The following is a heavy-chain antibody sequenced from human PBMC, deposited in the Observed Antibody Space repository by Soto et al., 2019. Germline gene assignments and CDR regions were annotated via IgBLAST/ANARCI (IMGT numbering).Heavy chain of an antibody. V-gene: IGHV3-48*01. CDR3: ARSGTAYYYYMDV. CDR1: GFTFSSYS. Sequence: EVQLVESGGGLVQPGGSLRLSCAASGFTFSSYSMNWVRQAPGKGLEWVSYISSSSSTIYYADSVKGRFTISRDNAKNSLYLQMNSLRAEDTAVYYCARSGTAYYYYMDVWGKGTTVTVSS. J-gene: IGHJ6*03. CDR2: ISSSSSTI. D-gene: IGHD6-25*01.